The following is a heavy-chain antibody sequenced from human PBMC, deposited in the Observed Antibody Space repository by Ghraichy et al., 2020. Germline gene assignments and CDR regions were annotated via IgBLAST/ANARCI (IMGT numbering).Heavy chain of an antibody. CDR3: ARAMTTVAYNWFDP. V-gene: IGHV1-46*01. J-gene: IGHJ5*02. Sequence: ASVKVSCKASGYTFTNYYMYWVRQAPGQGLEWMGIINPSAGSTTYAQKFQGRVTMTRDTSTSTVYMELSSLRSDDTALYFCARAMTTVAYNWFDPWGQGTLVPVAS. CDR1: GYTFTNYY. D-gene: IGHD4-23*01. CDR2: INPSAGST.